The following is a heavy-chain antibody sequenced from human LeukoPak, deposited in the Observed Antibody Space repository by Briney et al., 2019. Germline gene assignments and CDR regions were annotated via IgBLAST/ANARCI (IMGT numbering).Heavy chain of an antibody. CDR2: IYYSGST. J-gene: IGHJ4*02. V-gene: IGHV4-61*01. CDR3: ARAGYSSSWYYFDY. D-gene: IGHD6-13*01. CDR1: GGSISSGSYY. Sequence: RASETLSLTCTVSGGSISSGSYYWSWIRQPPGKGLEWIGYIYYSGSTNYNPSLKSRVTISVDTSKNQFSLKLSSVTAADTAVYYCARAGYSSSWYYFDYWGQGTLVTVSS.